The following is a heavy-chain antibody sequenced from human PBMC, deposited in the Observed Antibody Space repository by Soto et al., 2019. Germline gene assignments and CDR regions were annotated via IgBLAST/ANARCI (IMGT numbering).Heavy chain of an antibody. J-gene: IGHJ6*02. Sequence: ASVKVSCKXSGYTFTGYYMHWVRQAPGQGLEWMGWINPNSGGTNYAQKFQGWVTMTRDTSISTAYMELSRLRSDDTAVYYCARDHQPSGYYFGDYYYYYGMDVWGQGTTVTVSS. CDR3: ARDHQPSGYYFGDYYYYYGMDV. CDR1: GYTFTGYY. CDR2: INPNSGGT. D-gene: IGHD3-3*01. V-gene: IGHV1-2*04.